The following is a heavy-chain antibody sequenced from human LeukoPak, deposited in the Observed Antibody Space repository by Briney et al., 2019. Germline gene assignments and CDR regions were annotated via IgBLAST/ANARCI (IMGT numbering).Heavy chain of an antibody. CDR2: IKQDGSKK. V-gene: IGHV3-7*01. CDR3: AREGSYYYFDY. J-gene: IGHJ4*02. D-gene: IGHD1-26*01. CDR1: GFPFSSYW. Sequence: GGSLRLSCVASGFPFSSYWMTWVRQAPGKGLEWVANIKQDGSKKSYVDSVKGRFTISRDNAKNSLYLQMNSLRAEDTAVYYCAREGSYYYFDYWGQGTLVTVSS.